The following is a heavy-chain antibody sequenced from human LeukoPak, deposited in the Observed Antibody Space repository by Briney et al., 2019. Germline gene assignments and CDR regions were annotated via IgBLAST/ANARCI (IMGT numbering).Heavy chain of an antibody. V-gene: IGHV1-69*05. CDR2: IIPVFGTP. J-gene: IGHJ4*02. D-gene: IGHD4-17*01. Sequence: SVKVSCKASGGTFNTYAFNWVRQAPGQGLEWMGRIIPVFGTPHYAQKYQGRLTITTDEFPSTVYMELSSLRSQDTAIYYCARIEGDYGVFVFWGQGTLVTVSS. CDR3: ARIEGDYGVFVF. CDR1: GGTFNTYA.